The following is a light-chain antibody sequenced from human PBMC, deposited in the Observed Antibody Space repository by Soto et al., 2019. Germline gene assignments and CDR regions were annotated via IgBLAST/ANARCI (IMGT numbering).Light chain of an antibody. J-gene: IGLJ2*01. CDR3: ISYTSRSNLVV. V-gene: IGLV2-14*01. CDR2: DVS. Sequence: QSALTQPASVSGSPGQSITISCTGTSSDVGGYNYVSWYQQHPGKAPKLMIYDVSNRPSGVSNRFSGSNSGNTASLTISVLQAEDEADYYCISYTSRSNLVVFGGGTKLNVL. CDR1: SSDVGGYNY.